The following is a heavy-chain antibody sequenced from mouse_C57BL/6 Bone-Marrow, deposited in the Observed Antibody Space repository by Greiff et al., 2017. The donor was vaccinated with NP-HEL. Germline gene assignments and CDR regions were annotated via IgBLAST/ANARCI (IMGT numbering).Heavy chain of an antibody. Sequence: EVQLQQSVAELVRPGASVKLSCTASGFTFTNSYMHWVQQRPGQGLEWIGRIDTANGNSKYAPKFTGKATITADTPSNTAYLQLSMLTSEDTAIYYCARANWYYFDDWGQGTTLTVSS. J-gene: IGHJ2*01. CDR2: IDTANGNS. V-gene: IGHV14-3*01. CDR1: GFTFTNSY. D-gene: IGHD4-1*01. CDR3: ARANWYYFDD.